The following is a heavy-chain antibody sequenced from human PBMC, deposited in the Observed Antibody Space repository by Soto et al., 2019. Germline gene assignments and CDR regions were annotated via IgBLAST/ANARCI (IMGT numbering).Heavy chain of an antibody. D-gene: IGHD3-3*01. CDR1: GYTFITYG. Sequence: QVQLVQSGAEVKKPGASVKVSCKASGYTFITYGISWVRQAPGQGLEWMGWISSYNGNTNYAQKLQGRVTMTTDTSTTTAYMELRSLRSDDTAVYYCARDRPTSIILALDYYYAMDVWGQGTTVTVAS. V-gene: IGHV1-18*01. CDR3: ARDRPTSIILALDYYYAMDV. CDR2: ISSYNGNT. J-gene: IGHJ6*02.